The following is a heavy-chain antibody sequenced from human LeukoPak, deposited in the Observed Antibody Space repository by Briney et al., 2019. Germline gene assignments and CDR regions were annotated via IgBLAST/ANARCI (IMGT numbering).Heavy chain of an antibody. Sequence: ASVKVSCKASGGTFSSYAISWVRQAPGQGLEWMGGIIPIFGTANYAQKFQGRVTITADESTSTAYMELSSLRSEDTAVYYCARDGATIFGVAQYYYYGMDVWGQGTTVTVSS. CDR2: IIPIFGTA. J-gene: IGHJ6*02. V-gene: IGHV1-69*13. CDR1: GGTFSSYA. CDR3: ARDGATIFGVAQYYYYGMDV. D-gene: IGHD3-3*01.